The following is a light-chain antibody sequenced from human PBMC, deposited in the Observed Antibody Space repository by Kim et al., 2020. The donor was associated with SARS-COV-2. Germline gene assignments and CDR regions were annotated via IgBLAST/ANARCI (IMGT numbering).Light chain of an antibody. Sequence: SSELTQDPAVSVALGQTVKITCQGDSLRRYYASWYQQRPGQAPFLVIYGRNNRPSGIPDRLAGSTSGNTATLTIPGAQAEDEADYFCNSRDNTANGLFGGGTQLTVL. CDR2: GRN. V-gene: IGLV3-19*01. J-gene: IGLJ3*02. CDR1: SLRRYY. CDR3: NSRDNTANGL.